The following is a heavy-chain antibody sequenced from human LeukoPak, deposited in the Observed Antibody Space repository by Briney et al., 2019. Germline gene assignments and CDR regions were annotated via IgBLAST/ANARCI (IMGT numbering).Heavy chain of an antibody. Sequence: HPGGSLRLSCTASGFTFGDDGMSWFRQAPGKGLEWVAVISYDGSNKYCADSVKGRFTISRDNSKNTLYLQMNSLRAEDTAVYYCAKGHDSSGYYEYYFDYWGQGTLVTVSS. D-gene: IGHD3-22*01. CDR3: AKGHDSSGYYEYYFDY. CDR2: ISYDGSNK. V-gene: IGHV3-30*18. CDR1: GFTFGDDG. J-gene: IGHJ4*02.